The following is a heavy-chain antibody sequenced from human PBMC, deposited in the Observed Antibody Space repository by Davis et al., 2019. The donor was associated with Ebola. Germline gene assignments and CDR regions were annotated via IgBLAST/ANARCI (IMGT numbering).Heavy chain of an antibody. Sequence: MPSETLSLTCTVSGGSISSSSSYWGWIRQPPGKGLEWIGNIYYGGSTSYNPSLKSRVTISIDASKNQFSLRLNSVTAADTAVYYCARRRNPVAGTVDYWGQGTLVTVPS. CDR3: ARRRNPVAGTVDY. V-gene: IGHV4-39*01. CDR1: GGSISSSSSY. D-gene: IGHD6-19*01. CDR2: IYYGGST. J-gene: IGHJ4*02.